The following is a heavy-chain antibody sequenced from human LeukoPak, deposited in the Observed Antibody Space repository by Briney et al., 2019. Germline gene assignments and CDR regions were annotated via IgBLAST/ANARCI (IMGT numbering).Heavy chain of an antibody. Sequence: ASVKVSCKASGYTFTSYYMHWVRQAPGQGLEWMGWINPNSGGTNYAQKFQGRVTMTRDTSISTAYMELSRLRSDDTAVYYCARSIAARHPFDYWGQGTLVTVSS. CDR3: ARSIAARHPFDY. J-gene: IGHJ4*02. CDR2: INPNSGGT. CDR1: GYTFTSYY. D-gene: IGHD6-6*01. V-gene: IGHV1-2*02.